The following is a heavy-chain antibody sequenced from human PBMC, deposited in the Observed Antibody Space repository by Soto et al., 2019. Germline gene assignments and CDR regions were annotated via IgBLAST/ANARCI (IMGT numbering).Heavy chain of an antibody. Sequence: XSVKGSCEASGYTFTSYDINWVRPATGHRLERMGWMNPNSGNTGYAQKFQGRVTMTRNTSISTAYMELSSLRSEDTAVYYCARSRYGPYSGWYSDYHYGMDVWGQGTTVTVSS. J-gene: IGHJ6*02. CDR2: MNPNSGNT. D-gene: IGHD6-19*01. V-gene: IGHV1-8*01. CDR1: GYTFTSYD. CDR3: ARSRYGPYSGWYSDYHYGMDV.